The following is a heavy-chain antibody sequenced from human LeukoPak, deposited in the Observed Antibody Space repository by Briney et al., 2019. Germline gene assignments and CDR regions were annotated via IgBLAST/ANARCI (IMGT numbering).Heavy chain of an antibody. CDR3: ARVGPNWYFDL. J-gene: IGHJ2*01. V-gene: IGHV3-23*01. Sequence: PGGSLRLSCAASGFTFSGYAMTWVRQAPGKGLEWVSAMSASGGSTFYADSVKGRFTSSRDNSKNTLYLQISSLRAEDTAIYYCARVGPNWYFDLWGRGTLVTVSS. CDR1: GFTFSGYA. CDR2: MSASGGST.